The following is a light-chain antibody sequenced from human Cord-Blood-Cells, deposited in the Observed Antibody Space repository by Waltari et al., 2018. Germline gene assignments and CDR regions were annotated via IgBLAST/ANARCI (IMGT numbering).Light chain of an antibody. CDR1: SSTVGGYNY. CDR2: EVS. CDR3: SSYTSSSTLV. Sequence: QSALTQPASVSGSPGQSITISCPGTSSTVGGYNYVSWYQQHPGKAPKLMIYEVSKRPSGVSNRFSGSKSGNTASLTISGLQAEDEADYYCSSYTSSSTLVFGGGTKLTVL. V-gene: IGLV2-14*01. J-gene: IGLJ2*01.